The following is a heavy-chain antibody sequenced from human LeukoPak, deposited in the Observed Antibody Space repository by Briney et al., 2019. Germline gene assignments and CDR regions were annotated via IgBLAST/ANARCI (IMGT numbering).Heavy chain of an antibody. CDR3: ARGPERITIFGVVQGAFDI. CDR2: IGGSGGST. V-gene: IGHV3-23*01. J-gene: IGHJ3*02. Sequence: GGSLRLSCAASGFTFSSYAMSWVRQAPGKGLEWVSGIGGSGGSTYYADSVKGRFTISRDNSKNTLYLQMNSLRAEDTAVYYCARGPERITIFGVVQGAFDIWGQGTMVTVSS. D-gene: IGHD3-3*01. CDR1: GFTFSSYA.